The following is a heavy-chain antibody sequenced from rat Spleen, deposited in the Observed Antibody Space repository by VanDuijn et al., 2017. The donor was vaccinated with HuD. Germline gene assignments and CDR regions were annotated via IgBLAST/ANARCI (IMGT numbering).Heavy chain of an antibody. V-gene: IGHV5-7*01. Sequence: EVQLVESGGGLVQPGRSLKLSCAVSGFTFSDYNMAWVRQAPKKGLEWVATISYDGGTTYYRDSVKGRFTISRNSAKSTLYLQMDSLRSEDTATYYCVREAGLPFHYFDYWGQGVMVTVSS. CDR1: GFTFSDYN. D-gene: IGHD1-4*01. CDR2: ISYDGGTT. J-gene: IGHJ2*01. CDR3: VREAGLPFHYFDY.